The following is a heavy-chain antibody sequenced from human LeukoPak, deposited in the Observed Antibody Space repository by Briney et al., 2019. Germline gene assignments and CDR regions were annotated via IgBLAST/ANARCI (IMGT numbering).Heavy chain of an antibody. Sequence: PSETLSLTCAVSGYSINSGYYWGWIRQPPGKGLEWIGGMYHTGSTYYNPSLKSRVSISADTSKNQFSLKLTSVTAADTAVYYCARCFGWAHPFSYYYYLDVWGKRTTVTVSS. CDR1: GYSINSGYY. V-gene: IGHV4-38-2*01. CDR2: MYHTGST. J-gene: IGHJ6*03. CDR3: ARCFGWAHPFSYYYYLDV. D-gene: IGHD3-9*01.